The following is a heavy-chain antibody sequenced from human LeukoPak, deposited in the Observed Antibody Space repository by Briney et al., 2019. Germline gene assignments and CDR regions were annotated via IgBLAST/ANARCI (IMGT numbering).Heavy chain of an antibody. Sequence: GASVTVSFKASGYTFTSYGISWVRQAPGKGLEGMGWISAYNGNTNNAQKLRGRVTMTTDTSTSTPCMEQRSPRSDDTAVYYCARDNQRYSYGYGYWGQGTLVTVSS. CDR1: GYTFTSYG. J-gene: IGHJ4*02. V-gene: IGHV1-18*01. D-gene: IGHD5-18*01. CDR2: ISAYNGNT. CDR3: ARDNQRYSYGYGY.